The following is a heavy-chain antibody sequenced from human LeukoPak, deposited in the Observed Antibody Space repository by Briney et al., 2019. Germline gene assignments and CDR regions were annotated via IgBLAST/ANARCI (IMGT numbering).Heavy chain of an antibody. D-gene: IGHD1-26*01. CDR3: AKDPRSLYSGSYYFDY. CDR2: ISGSGGST. V-gene: IGHV3-23*01. Sequence: PGGSLRLSCAASGLTFSSYAMSWVRQAPGKGLEWVSAISGSGGSTYYADSVKGRFTISRDNSKNTLYLQMNSLRAEDTAVYYCAKDPRSLYSGSYYFDYWGQGTLVTVSS. CDR1: GLTFSSYA. J-gene: IGHJ4*02.